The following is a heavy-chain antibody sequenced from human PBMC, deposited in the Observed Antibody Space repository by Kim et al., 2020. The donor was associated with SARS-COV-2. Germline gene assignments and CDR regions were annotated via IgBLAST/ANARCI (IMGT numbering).Heavy chain of an antibody. CDR3: TRASEQQLEKDKWFDP. CDR2: IRIKAYGGTT. J-gene: IGHJ5*02. CDR1: GFTFGDYA. V-gene: IGHV3-49*03. D-gene: IGHD6-13*01. Sequence: GGSLRLSCTASGFTFGDYAMSWFRQAPGKGLEWVCFIRIKAYGGTTEYAASVKGRFTISRDDSKSIAYLQMNSLKNEDTAVYDCTRASEQQLEKDKWFDPCGQGTLVTASP.